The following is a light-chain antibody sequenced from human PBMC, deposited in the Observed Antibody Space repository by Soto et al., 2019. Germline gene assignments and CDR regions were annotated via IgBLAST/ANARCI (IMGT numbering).Light chain of an antibody. CDR3: QTWGSGIVV. J-gene: IGLJ2*01. CDR1: SGHSNYA. V-gene: IGLV4-69*01. Sequence: QLVLTQSPSASASLGASVKLTCTLSSGHSNYAIAWHQQQPEKGPRYLMKLNSDGSHTKGDGIPDRFSGSSSGAERYLTISSLQSDDEADYYCQTWGSGIVVFAGGTKVTVL. CDR2: LNSDGSH.